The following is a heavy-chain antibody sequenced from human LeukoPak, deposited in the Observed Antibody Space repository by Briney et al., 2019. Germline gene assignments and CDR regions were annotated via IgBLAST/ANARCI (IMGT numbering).Heavy chain of an antibody. J-gene: IGHJ4*02. V-gene: IGHV3-7*03. CDR2: MNRDGSEK. D-gene: IGHD5-18*01. CDR3: ARLDSYGSDFDY. CDR1: GFTFSSYW. Sequence: GGSLRLSCAASGFTFSSYWMSWVRQAPGKGLEWVANMNRDGSEKNYVDSIKGRFTISRDNAKNSLYLQMNSLRAEDTAVYYCARLDSYGSDFDYWGQGTLVTVSS.